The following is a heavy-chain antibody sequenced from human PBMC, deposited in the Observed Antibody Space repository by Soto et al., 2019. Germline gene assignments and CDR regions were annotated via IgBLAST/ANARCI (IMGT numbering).Heavy chain of an antibody. CDR2: ISGSGGST. CDR1: GFAFISYA. CDR3: ARSLNYYGSGSYYGMDV. D-gene: IGHD3-10*01. Sequence: GGSLRLSCAASGFAFISYAIIFCRHSPWKWLEWVSAISGSGGSTYYADSVKGRFTISRDNSKNTLYLQMNSLRAEDTAVYYCARSLNYYGSGSYYGMDVWGQGTTVTVSS. V-gene: IGHV3-23*01. J-gene: IGHJ6*02.